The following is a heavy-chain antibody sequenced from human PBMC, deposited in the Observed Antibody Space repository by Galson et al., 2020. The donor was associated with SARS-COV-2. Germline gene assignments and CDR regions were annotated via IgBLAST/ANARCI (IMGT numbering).Heavy chain of an antibody. CDR3: TRGSDRLTEAFVATF. CDR1: GFRFSDYV. D-gene: IGHD1-20*01. Sequence: GGSLRLSCAASGFRFSDYVMHWVRQTPGKGLECVSMISSNGGSTYYAKSVKGRFTISRDNSKNMLYLQMGSLRTDDMATYYCTRGSDRLTEAFVATFWGQGTLVTVSS. V-gene: IGHV3-64*01. J-gene: IGHJ4*02. CDR2: ISSNGGST.